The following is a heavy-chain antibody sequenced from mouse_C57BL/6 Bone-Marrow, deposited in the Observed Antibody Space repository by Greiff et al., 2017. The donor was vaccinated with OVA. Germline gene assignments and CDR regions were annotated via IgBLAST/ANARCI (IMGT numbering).Heavy chain of an antibody. V-gene: IGHV1-5*01. CDR3: TTVVAPHYYAMDY. J-gene: IGHJ4*01. Sequence: EVQLQESGTVLARPGASVKMSCKTSGYTFTSYWMHWVKQRPGQGLEWIGAIYPGNSDTSYNQKFKGKAKLTAVTSASTAYMELSSLTNEDSAVYYCTTVVAPHYYAMDYWGQGTSVTVSS. D-gene: IGHD1-1*01. CDR2: IYPGNSDT. CDR1: GYTFTSYW.